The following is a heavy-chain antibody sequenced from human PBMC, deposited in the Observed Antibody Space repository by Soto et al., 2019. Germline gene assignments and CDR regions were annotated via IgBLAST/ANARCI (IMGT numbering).Heavy chain of an antibody. V-gene: IGHV3-23*01. J-gene: IGHJ6*02. D-gene: IGHD4-4*01. CDR1: GFAFSSYA. Sequence: GGSLRLSCAASGFAFSSYAMNWVRQAPGKGLEWVSAISGSGGSTYYADSVKGRFTISRDNSKNTLYLQMNSLRAEDTAVYYWALYSNYPPDYYYYYSMDVWGQGTTVTVSS. CDR3: ALYSNYPPDYYYYYSMDV. CDR2: ISGSGGST.